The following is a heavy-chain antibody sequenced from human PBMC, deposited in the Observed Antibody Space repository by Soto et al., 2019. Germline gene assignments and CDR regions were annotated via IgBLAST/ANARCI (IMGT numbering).Heavy chain of an antibody. CDR3: ARDEAVAGSYYYYYGMDV. CDR2: INPNSGGT. D-gene: IGHD6-19*01. J-gene: IGHJ6*02. V-gene: IGHV1-2*02. Sequence: ASVKVSCKASGYTFTGYYMHWVRQAPGQGLEWMGWINPNSGGTNYAQKFQGRVTMTRDTSISTAYMELSRLRSDDTAVYYCARDEAVAGSYYYYYGMDVWGQGTTVTVS. CDR1: GYTFTGYY.